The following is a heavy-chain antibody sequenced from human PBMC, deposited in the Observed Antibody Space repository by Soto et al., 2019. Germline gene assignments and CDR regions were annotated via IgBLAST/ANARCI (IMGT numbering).Heavy chain of an antibody. CDR3: AREVGAYCTNGVCYTNDY. D-gene: IGHD2-8*01. Sequence: QVQLVESGGGVVQPGRSLRLSCAASGFTFSSYGMHWVRQAPGKGLEWVAVIWYDGSNKYYADSVKGRFTISRDNSKNTLYLQMNSLSAEDTAVYYCAREVGAYCTNGVCYTNDYWGQGTLVTVSS. V-gene: IGHV3-33*01. CDR2: IWYDGSNK. CDR1: GFTFSSYG. J-gene: IGHJ4*02.